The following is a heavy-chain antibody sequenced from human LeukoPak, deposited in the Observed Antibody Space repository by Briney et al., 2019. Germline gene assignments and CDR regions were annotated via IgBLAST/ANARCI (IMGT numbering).Heavy chain of an antibody. J-gene: IGHJ4*02. CDR1: GGSISSSSYY. Sequence: SETLSLTCTVSGGSISSSSYYWGWIRQPPGKGLEWIGRIYSSGSTRYNPSLKSRVTMSVDTSNNQFSLRLSSVTAADTAVYFCAREAEYYYGSGSYPFDYWGQGTLVTVSS. CDR2: IYSSGST. V-gene: IGHV4-39*07. CDR3: AREAEYYYGSGSYPFDY. D-gene: IGHD3-10*01.